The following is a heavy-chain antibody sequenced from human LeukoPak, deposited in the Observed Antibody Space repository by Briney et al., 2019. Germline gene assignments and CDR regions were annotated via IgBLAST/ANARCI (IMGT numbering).Heavy chain of an antibody. Sequence: SETLSLTCAVSGGSISSGGYSWSWIRQPPGKGLEWIGYIYYSGSTYYNPSLKSRVTISVDTSKNQFSLKLSSVTAADTAVYYCARNTYYYDSRENTPPNYMDVWGKGTTVTVSS. J-gene: IGHJ6*03. D-gene: IGHD3-22*01. CDR1: GGSISSGGYS. V-gene: IGHV4-30-4*07. CDR2: IYYSGST. CDR3: ARNTYYYDSRENTPPNYMDV.